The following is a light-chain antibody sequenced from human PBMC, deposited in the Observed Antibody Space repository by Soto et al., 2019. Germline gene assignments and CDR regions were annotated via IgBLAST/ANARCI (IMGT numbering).Light chain of an antibody. V-gene: IGKV3-15*01. Sequence: EIVMTQSPATLSVSPGERATLSCRASQSVSSNLAWYQQKPGQAPRLLIYGASTRATGIPARFSGSGSGTEFTLTISSLQSEDFAVYYCQQYSSSYDTSLYTFGQGTKVDIK. CDR3: QQYSSSYDTSLYT. CDR2: GAS. CDR1: QSVSSN. J-gene: IGKJ2*01.